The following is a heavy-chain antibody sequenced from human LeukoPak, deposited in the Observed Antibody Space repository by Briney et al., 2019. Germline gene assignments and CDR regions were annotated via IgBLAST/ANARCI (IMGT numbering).Heavy chain of an antibody. J-gene: IGHJ3*02. CDR2: VNSDGFST. Sequence: PGGSLRLSCAAYGFTFSRYWMHWVRQAPGKGLVWVARVNSDGFSTTYADSVKGRFTISRDNTKNTLYLQMNSLRAEDTAVYYCARALPSPLYSGSYADAFDIWGQGTMVTVSS. D-gene: IGHD1-26*01. CDR1: GFTFSRYW. CDR3: ARALPSPLYSGSYADAFDI. V-gene: IGHV3-74*03.